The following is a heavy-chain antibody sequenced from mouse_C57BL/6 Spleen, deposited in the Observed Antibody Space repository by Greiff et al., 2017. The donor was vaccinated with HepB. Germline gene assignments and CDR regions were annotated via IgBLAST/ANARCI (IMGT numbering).Heavy chain of an antibody. CDR1: GYTFTSYW. V-gene: IGHV1-69*01. D-gene: IGHD1-1*01. CDR3: ARPYYYGSRYAMDY. CDR2: IDPSDSYT. Sequence: PSCKASGYTFTSYWMHWVKQRPGQGLEWIGEIDPSDSYTNYNQKFKGKSTLTVDKSSSTAYMQLSSLTSEDSAVYYCARPYYYGSRYAMDYWGQGTSVTVSS. J-gene: IGHJ4*01.